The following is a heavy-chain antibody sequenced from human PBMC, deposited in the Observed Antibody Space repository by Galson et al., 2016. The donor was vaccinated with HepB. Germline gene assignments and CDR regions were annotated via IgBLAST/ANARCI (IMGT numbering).Heavy chain of an antibody. CDR3: AKGEVWGSRYFYGVDV. D-gene: IGHD7-27*01. V-gene: IGHV3-23*01. CDR1: GFTFTSYA. CDR2: ISGRDGRT. Sequence: SLRLSCAASGFTFTSYAMSWVRQAPGKGLEWVSGISGRDGRTYYADSVKGRFTIARDNSKNKLYLQINSLRAEETAVYYCAKGEVWGSRYFYGVDVWGQGTTVTVSS. J-gene: IGHJ6*02.